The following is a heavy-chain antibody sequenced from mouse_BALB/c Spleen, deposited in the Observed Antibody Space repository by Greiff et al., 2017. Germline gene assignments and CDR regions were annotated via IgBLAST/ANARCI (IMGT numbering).Heavy chain of an antibody. CDR1: GYTFTDYN. CDR2: IYPYNGGT. J-gene: IGHJ3*01. D-gene: IGHD2-2*01. V-gene: IGHV1S29*02. CDR3: ARGGYDAWFAY. Sequence: VQLQQSGPELVKPGASVKISCKASGYTFTDYNMHWVKQSHGKSLEWIGYIYPYNGGTGYNQKFKSKATLTVDNSSSTAYMELRSLTSEDSAVYYCARGGYDAWFAYWGQGTLVTVSA.